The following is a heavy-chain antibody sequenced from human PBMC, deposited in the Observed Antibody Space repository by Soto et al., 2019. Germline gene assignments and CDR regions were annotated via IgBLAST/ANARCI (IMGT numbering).Heavy chain of an antibody. CDR3: ARQRKRLVGFYYYGMDV. D-gene: IGHD6-6*01. CDR2: IYHSGST. J-gene: IGHJ6*02. Sequence: QVQLQESGPGLVKPSGTLSLTCAVSGGSISSSNWWSWVRQPPGKGLEWIGEIYHSGSTNYNPSLKSRVTISVDKSKNQFSLKLSSVTAADTAVYYCARQRKRLVGFYYYGMDVWGQGTTVTVSS. CDR1: GGSISSSNW. V-gene: IGHV4-4*02.